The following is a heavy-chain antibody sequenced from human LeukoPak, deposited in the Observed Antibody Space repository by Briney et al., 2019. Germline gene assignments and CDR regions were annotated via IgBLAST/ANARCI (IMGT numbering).Heavy chain of an antibody. Sequence: SETLSLTCTVSGESINSFYWSWIRQPAGKGLEWIGHIYSSGSTNYSPSLKSRVTMSVDTSKNQFSPKLSSVTAADTAVYYCARDVVAAAGSFDYWGQGTQVTVSS. CDR2: IYSSGST. V-gene: IGHV4-4*07. D-gene: IGHD6-13*01. J-gene: IGHJ4*02. CDR1: GESINSFY. CDR3: ARDVVAAAGSFDY.